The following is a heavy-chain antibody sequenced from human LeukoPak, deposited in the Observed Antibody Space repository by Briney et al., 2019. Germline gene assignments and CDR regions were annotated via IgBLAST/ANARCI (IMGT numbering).Heavy chain of an antibody. D-gene: IGHD6-19*01. CDR1: GGSFSDYY. J-gene: IGHJ3*02. CDR3: ATYSTGFDI. CDR2: INHRGST. Sequence: SETLSLTCAVYGGSFSDYYCTWIRQPPGKGLEWIGEINHRGSTQCSLSLKSRVTISVDTSKKQFSLKLSSVTAADTAVYYCATYSTGFDIWGQGTVVTVSS. V-gene: IGHV4-34*01.